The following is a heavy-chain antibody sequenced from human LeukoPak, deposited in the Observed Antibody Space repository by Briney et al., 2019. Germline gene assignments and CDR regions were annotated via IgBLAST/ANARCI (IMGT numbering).Heavy chain of an antibody. V-gene: IGHV3-23*01. D-gene: IGHD6-13*01. CDR1: GFTFTTCA. CDR2: ISVSGGRT. Sequence: PGGSLRLSCAASGFTFTTCAMNWVRQAPGKGLEWVSGISVSGGRTYYADSVKGRLTISRDNSKNTLYLQMSSLRVEDTAVYYCAKIIIGSTWQLDHWGQGTLVTVSS. CDR3: AKIIIGSTWQLDH. J-gene: IGHJ4*02.